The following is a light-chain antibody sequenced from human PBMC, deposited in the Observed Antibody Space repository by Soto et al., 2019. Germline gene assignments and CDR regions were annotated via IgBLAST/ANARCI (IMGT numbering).Light chain of an antibody. CDR3: QQYHSYST. V-gene: IGKV1-5*03. CDR2: AAS. J-gene: IGKJ1*01. CDR1: QNINTW. Sequence: DIQMTQSPSTLSASVGDRFTITCRASQNINTWLSWHQQKPGKAPKLLIYAASTLQSGVPLRFSGTGSGTEFTLTISSLQPDDFATYYCQQYHSYSTFGQGTKV.